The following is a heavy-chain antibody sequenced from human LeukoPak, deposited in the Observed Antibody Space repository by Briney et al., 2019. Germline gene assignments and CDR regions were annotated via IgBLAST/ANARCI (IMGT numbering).Heavy chain of an antibody. V-gene: IGHV1-2*02. CDR3: ARVANDILTGLNIPYFDY. J-gene: IGHJ4*02. CDR2: INPNSGGT. D-gene: IGHD3-9*01. Sequence: ASVKVSCKASGYTFTGYYMHWVRQAPGQGLEWMGWINPNSGGTNYAQKFQGRVTMTRDTSISTAYMELSRLRSDDTAVYYCARVANDILTGLNIPYFDYWGQGTLVTVSS. CDR1: GYTFTGYY.